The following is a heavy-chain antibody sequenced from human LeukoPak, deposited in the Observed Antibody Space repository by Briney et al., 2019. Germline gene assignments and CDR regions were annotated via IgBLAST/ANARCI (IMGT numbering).Heavy chain of an antibody. CDR3: AKDLSRIQLWFQNPYYFDY. J-gene: IGHJ4*02. D-gene: IGHD5-18*01. CDR1: GFTFSGSA. V-gene: IGHV3-73*01. Sequence: GGSLKLSCAASGFTFSGSAMHWVRQASGKGLEWVGRIRSKANSYATAYAASVKGRFTISRDDSKNTAYLQMNSLRAEDTAVYYCAKDLSRIQLWFQNPYYFDYWGQGTLVTVSS. CDR2: IRSKANSYAT.